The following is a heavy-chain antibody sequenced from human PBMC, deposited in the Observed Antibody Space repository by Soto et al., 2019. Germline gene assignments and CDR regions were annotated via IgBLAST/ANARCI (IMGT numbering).Heavy chain of an antibody. CDR2: IYYSGST. V-gene: IGHV4-59*08. D-gene: IGHD6-19*01. CDR1: GGSISSYY. CDR3: ARQMEQWLAYGMDV. Sequence: QVQLQESGPGLVKPSETLSLTCTVSGGSISSYYWSWIRQPPGKGLEWIGYIYYSGSTNYNPSLKSRVTISVDTSKNQFSLKLSSVTAADTAVYYCARQMEQWLAYGMDVWGQGTTVTVSS. J-gene: IGHJ6*02.